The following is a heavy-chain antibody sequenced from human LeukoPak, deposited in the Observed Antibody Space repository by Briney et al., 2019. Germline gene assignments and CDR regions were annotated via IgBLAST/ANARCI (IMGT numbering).Heavy chain of an antibody. D-gene: IGHD3-22*01. V-gene: IGHV4-59*08. CDR1: GGSISSYY. CDR2: IYYSGST. Sequence: SETLSLTCTVSGGSISSYYWSWIRQPPGKGLEWIGYIYYSGSTNYNPSLKSRVTISVDTSKNQFSLKLSSVTAADTAVYYCARLHYYDSSQCWFDPWGQGTLVTVSS. CDR3: ARLHYYDSSQCWFDP. J-gene: IGHJ5*02.